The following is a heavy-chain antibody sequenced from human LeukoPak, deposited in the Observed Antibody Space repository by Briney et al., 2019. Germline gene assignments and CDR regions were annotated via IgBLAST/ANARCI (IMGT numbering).Heavy chain of an antibody. D-gene: IGHD4-17*01. Sequence: GGSLRLSCAASGFAVSSNHMNWVRQAPGKGLEWVSGISGSGGTTYYADSVRGRFTISRDNSKNTVFLQVNSLRVDDTAVYYCGKDPNGDYVGAFDMWGQGTMVTVSP. J-gene: IGHJ3*02. CDR2: ISGSGGTT. V-gene: IGHV3-23*01. CDR3: GKDPNGDYVGAFDM. CDR1: GFAVSSNH.